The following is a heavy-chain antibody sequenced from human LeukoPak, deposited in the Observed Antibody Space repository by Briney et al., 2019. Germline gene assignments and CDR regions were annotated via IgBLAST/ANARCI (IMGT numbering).Heavy chain of an antibody. V-gene: IGHV3-49*03. CDR2: VRRGASGGAT. CDR3: AKGSNLRYFDWFDY. J-gene: IGHJ4*02. CDR1: GFSFGDYA. Sequence: GGSLRLSCTGSGFSFGDYAMAWFRQAPGKGLEWVGFVRRGASGGATYYAASVKDRFIISRDDSKSIAYLQMNSLRAEDTAVYYCAKGSNLRYFDWFDYWGQGTLVTVSS. D-gene: IGHD3-9*01.